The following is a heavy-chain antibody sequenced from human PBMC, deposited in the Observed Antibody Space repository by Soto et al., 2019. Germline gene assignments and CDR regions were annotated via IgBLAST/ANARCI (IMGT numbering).Heavy chain of an antibody. V-gene: IGHV4-31*03. Sequence: SETLSLTCSVSGASISSTSHYWNWIRQHPGKGLEWIGYIYYSGSTSYSPSLRSRVTISVNTSKNQFSLRLTSVTAADTAVYYCARVGAAGYYYDSSAYSWGQGTLVTVSS. D-gene: IGHD3-22*01. CDR3: ARVGAAGYYYDSSAYS. CDR2: IYYSGST. CDR1: GASISSTSHY. J-gene: IGHJ4*02.